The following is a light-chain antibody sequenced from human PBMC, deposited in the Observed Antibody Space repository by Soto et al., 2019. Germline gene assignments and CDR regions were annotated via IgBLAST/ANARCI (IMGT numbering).Light chain of an antibody. V-gene: IGLV2-14*01. J-gene: IGLJ1*01. CDR3: SSYTSSTTIV. CDR1: SSDVGAYNY. CDR2: EVS. Sequence: QSALTQHASVSGSPGQSITISCTGTSSDVGAYNYVSWYQQRPGKAPKVMIYEVSNRPSGVSNRFSGSKSGNTASLTISGLLAEDEADYYCSSYTSSTTIVFGTGTKVTVL.